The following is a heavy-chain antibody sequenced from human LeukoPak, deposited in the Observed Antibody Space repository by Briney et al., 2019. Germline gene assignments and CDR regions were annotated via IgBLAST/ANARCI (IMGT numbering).Heavy chain of an antibody. Sequence: GGSLRLSCAASGFTFSSYSMNWVRQAPGKGLEWVSSISSSSSYIYYADSVKGRFTISRDNAKNSLYLQMNSLRAEDTAVYYCARGPPDFWSGREYYFDYWGQGTLVTVSS. CDR1: GFTFSSYS. J-gene: IGHJ4*02. CDR3: ARGPPDFWSGREYYFDY. V-gene: IGHV3-21*04. CDR2: ISSSSSYI. D-gene: IGHD3-3*01.